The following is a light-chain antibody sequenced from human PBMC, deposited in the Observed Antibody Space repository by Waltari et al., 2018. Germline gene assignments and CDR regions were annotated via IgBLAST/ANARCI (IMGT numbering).Light chain of an antibody. CDR1: ALPNAF. Sequence: SYELTQPPSVSVSPGQTARITCSGDALPNAFTSWYQPKPGQAPLLLMYRATERPSVIPERFSGSTSGTIVTLTITGVQAEDEADYYCQSTDSSGDFVVFGGGTRLTVL. V-gene: IGLV3-25*03. CDR2: RAT. CDR3: QSTDSSGDFVV. J-gene: IGLJ2*01.